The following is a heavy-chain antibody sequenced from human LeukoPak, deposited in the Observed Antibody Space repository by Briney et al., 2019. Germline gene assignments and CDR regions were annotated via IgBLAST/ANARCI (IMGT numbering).Heavy chain of an antibody. V-gene: IGHV4-4*02. CDR1: GGSIISSDW. J-gene: IGHJ5*02. Sequence: SGTLSLTCGVSGGSIISSDWWSWVRQSPEKGLEWIGDVYHNGNTNYNPSLKSRVTILVDKSSNQFALKLTSVTAADTAVYYCVSRRPWFDPWGQGALVTASS. CDR3: VSRRPWFDP. CDR2: VYHNGNT.